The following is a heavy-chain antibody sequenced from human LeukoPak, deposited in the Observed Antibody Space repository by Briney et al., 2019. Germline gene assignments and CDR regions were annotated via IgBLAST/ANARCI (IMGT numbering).Heavy chain of an antibody. D-gene: IGHD6-13*01. Sequence: GRSLRLSCAASGFTFSSYAMHWVRQAPGKGLEWVAVISYDGSNKYYADSVKGRFTISRDNSKNTLYLQMNSLRAEDTAVYYCAKDQQLVPTLFDYWGQGTLVTVSS. CDR1: GFTFSSYA. V-gene: IGHV3-30-3*01. CDR3: AKDQQLVPTLFDY. J-gene: IGHJ4*02. CDR2: ISYDGSNK.